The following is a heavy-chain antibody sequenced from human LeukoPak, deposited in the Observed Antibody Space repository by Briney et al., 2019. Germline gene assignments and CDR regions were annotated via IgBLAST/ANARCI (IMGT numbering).Heavy chain of an antibody. CDR1: GFIFSSYA. CDR2: ISDSGGST. J-gene: IGHJ4*02. Sequence: TGGSLRLSCAASGFIFSSYAMSWVRQAPGKGLEWVSDISDSGGSTFYADSVKGRFSISRDNSKNTLYLQMNSLRAEDTAVYYCAKLRSGVVVAATNYWGQGTLVTVSS. V-gene: IGHV3-23*01. CDR3: AKLRSGVVVAATNY. D-gene: IGHD2-15*01.